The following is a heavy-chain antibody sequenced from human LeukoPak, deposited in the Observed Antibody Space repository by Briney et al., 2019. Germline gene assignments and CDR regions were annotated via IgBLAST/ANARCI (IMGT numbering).Heavy chain of an antibody. CDR2: INPNSGGT. CDR3: ARDQGTATSHAFDY. J-gene: IGHJ4*02. Sequence: ASVKVSCKASGYTFTGYYMHWVRQAPGQGLEWMGWINPNSGGTNYAQKFQGRVTMTRDTSISTAYMELSRLRPDDTAVYYCARDQGTATSHAFDYWGQGTLVTASS. CDR1: GYTFTGYY. D-gene: IGHD5-18*01. V-gene: IGHV1-2*02.